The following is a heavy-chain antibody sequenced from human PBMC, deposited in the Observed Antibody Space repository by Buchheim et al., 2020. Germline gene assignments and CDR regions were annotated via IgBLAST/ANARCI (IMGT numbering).Heavy chain of an antibody. V-gene: IGHV3-48*01. CDR2: ISSSSTI. CDR1: GFTFSSYS. D-gene: IGHD6-6*01. Sequence: EVQLVESGGGLVQPGGSLRLSCAASGFTFSSYSMNWVRQAPGKGLEWVSYISSSSTIYYADSVKGRFTISRDNAKNSLYLQMYSLRAEDTAVYYCASSLDSSSSPYYYYYMDVWGKGTT. J-gene: IGHJ6*03. CDR3: ASSLDSSSSPYYYYYMDV.